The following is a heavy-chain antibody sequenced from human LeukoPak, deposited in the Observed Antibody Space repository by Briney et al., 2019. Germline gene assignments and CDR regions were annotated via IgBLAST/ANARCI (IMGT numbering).Heavy chain of an antibody. Sequence: SETLSLTCTVSGGSISSYYWSWIRQPAGKGLEWIGRIYTSGSTNYNPSLKSRVTMSVDTSKNQFSLKLSSVTAADTAVYYCARGGANWGLYDAFDIWGQGTMVTVSS. CDR1: GGSISSYY. J-gene: IGHJ3*02. CDR2: IYTSGST. CDR3: ARGGANWGLYDAFDI. D-gene: IGHD7-27*01. V-gene: IGHV4-4*07.